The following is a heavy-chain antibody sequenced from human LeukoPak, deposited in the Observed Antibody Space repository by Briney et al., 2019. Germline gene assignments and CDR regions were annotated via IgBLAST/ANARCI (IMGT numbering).Heavy chain of an antibody. V-gene: IGHV3-23*01. CDR1: GFTFSSYA. D-gene: IGHD3-9*01. CDR3: ATSDILTGYYSRLFDY. CDR2: ISGSGGST. J-gene: IGHJ4*02. Sequence: GGSLRLSCAASGFTFSSYAMSWVRQAPGKGLEWVSAISGSGGSTYYADSVKGRFTISRDNSKNTLYLQMNSLGAEDTAVYYCATSDILTGYYSRLFDYWGQGTLVTVSS.